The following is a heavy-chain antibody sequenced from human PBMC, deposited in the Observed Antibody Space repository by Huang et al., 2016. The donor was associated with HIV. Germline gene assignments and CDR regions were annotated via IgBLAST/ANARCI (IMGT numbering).Heavy chain of an antibody. CDR1: GYNFCIDG. Sequence: QIQLVQSGPEVKKPGASVKVSCKASGYNFCIDGIRWVRQGPGQGPEWGGRVSAYSGYTNDAQKVQGRVTMTADTSASTADMDLRSLTSDDTAVYYCARVPSDHFSDYWGQGTLVTVSS. J-gene: IGHJ4*02. CDR3: ARVPSDHFSDY. CDR2: VSAYSGYT. V-gene: IGHV1-18*01.